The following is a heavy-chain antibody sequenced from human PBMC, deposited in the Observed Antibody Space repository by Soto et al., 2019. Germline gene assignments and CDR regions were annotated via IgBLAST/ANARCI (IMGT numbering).Heavy chain of an antibody. CDR3: ARRSPGRTYAFHI. CDR2: INHNGVS. V-gene: IGHV4-34*01. J-gene: IGHJ3*02. CDR1: GGSFSGYY. Sequence: QVQLQQWGAGLLKPSETLSLTGAVDGGSFSGYYWTWLRQPPGKRLQCIGDINHNGVSNYNPSLESRVTISLDTSQNQFSLKLTSVSAADTAVFYCARRSPGRTYAFHIWGQGTVVTVSS. D-gene: IGHD1-26*01.